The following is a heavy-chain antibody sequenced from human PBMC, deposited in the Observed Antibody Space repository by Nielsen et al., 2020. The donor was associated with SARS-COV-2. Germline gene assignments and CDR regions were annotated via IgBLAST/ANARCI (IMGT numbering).Heavy chain of an antibody. J-gene: IGHJ4*02. D-gene: IGHD3-16*01. CDR3: ARTGDSLSIFDY. V-gene: IGHV3-30*03. Sequence: GGSLRLSCAASGFTFSSYGMHWVRQAPGRGLEWVAVISYDGSNKYYADSVKGRFTISRDNSKNTLYLQMNSLRAEDTAVYYCARTGDSLSIFDYWGQGTLVTVSS. CDR1: GFTFSSYG. CDR2: ISYDGSNK.